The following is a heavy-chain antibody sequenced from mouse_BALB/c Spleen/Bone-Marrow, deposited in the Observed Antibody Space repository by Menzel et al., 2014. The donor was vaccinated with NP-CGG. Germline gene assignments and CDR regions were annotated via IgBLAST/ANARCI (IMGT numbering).Heavy chain of an antibody. J-gene: IGHJ4*01. V-gene: IGHV1-63*02. CDR3: AIHGEAMDY. CDR1: GYTFTNYW. Sequence: QVHLQQPGAELVRPGTSVKMSCKAAGYTFTNYWIGWVKQRPGHGLEWIGDIYPGAVYTNYNEKFKGEATLTADTSSSTAYMQLSSLTSEDSAIYYCAIHGEAMDYWGQGTSVTVSS. CDR2: IYPGAVYT.